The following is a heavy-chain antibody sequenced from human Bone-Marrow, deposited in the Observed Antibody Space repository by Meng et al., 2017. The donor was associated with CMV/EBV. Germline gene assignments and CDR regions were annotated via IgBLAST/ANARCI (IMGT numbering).Heavy chain of an antibody. CDR3: ASFPPVTIFGVVIIRDCYYGMDV. V-gene: IGHV1-2*02. CDR1: GYTFTGYY. D-gene: IGHD3-3*01. J-gene: IGHJ6*02. CDR2: INPNSGGT. Sequence: ASVKVSCKASGYTFTGYYMHWVRQAPGQGLEWMGWINPNSGGTNYAQEFQGRVTMTRDTSISTAYMELSRLRSDGTAVYYCASFPPVTIFGVVIIRDCYYGMDVWGQGTTVTVSS.